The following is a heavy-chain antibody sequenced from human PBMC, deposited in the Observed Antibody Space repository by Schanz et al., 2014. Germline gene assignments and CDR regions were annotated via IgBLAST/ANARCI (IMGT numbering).Heavy chain of an antibody. CDR3: ARHLVNAYGMDV. CDR2: IHHSGSI. Sequence: QVQLQQWGAGLLKPSETLSLTCAVYGGPFSGYFWSWIRQSPGKGLQWIGEIHHSGSIIYNPSLRSGVTISMETSKNQFSLKVTSVTAADTAVYYCARHLVNAYGMDVWGQGTAVIVS. D-gene: IGHD3-3*02. CDR1: GGPFSGYF. V-gene: IGHV4-34*01. J-gene: IGHJ6*02.